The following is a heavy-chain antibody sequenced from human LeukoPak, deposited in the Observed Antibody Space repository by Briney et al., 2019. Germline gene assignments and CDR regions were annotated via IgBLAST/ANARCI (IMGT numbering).Heavy chain of an antibody. CDR1: GGSISSSSYY. CDR3: ARVPCSSTSCYKLVDY. D-gene: IGHD2-2*02. CDR2: IYYSGST. Sequence: SETLSLTCTVSGGSISSSSYYWGWIRQPPGKGLEWIGSIYYSGSTHYNPSPKSRVTISVDTSKNQFSLKLSSVTTADTAVYYCARVPCSSTSCYKLVDYWGQGTLVTVSS. J-gene: IGHJ4*02. V-gene: IGHV4-39*01.